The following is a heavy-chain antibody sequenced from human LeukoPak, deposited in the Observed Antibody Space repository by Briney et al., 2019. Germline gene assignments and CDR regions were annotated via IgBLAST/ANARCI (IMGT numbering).Heavy chain of an antibody. CDR1: GFTFSSYG. D-gene: IGHD6-19*01. V-gene: IGHV3-30*18. Sequence: GGSLRLSCAASGFTFSSYGMHWVRQAPGRGLEWVAIISYDGSNKYYADSVKGRFTISRDNSKNTLYLQMNSLRAEETAVYYCAKVPHSSGWYYFDYWGQGTLVTVSS. CDR2: ISYDGSNK. J-gene: IGHJ4*02. CDR3: AKVPHSSGWYYFDY.